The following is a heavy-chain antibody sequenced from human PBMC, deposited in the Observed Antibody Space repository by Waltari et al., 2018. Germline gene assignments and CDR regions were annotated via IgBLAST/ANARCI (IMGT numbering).Heavy chain of an antibody. CDR1: RSKFNAYG. D-gene: IGHD3-16*01. V-gene: IGHV3-20*04. Sequence: EVQLAESGGAVVRPGGSLRVTCVASRSKFNAYGMSWVRRVPGKGLEWVSGITWNGGIIIYSDSVKGRFTITRDNDKNSLSLQMTSLRVEDTALYYCARYLNWGLPRFDNWGQGTQVTVSS. J-gene: IGHJ4*02. CDR2: ITWNGGII. CDR3: ARYLNWGLPRFDN.